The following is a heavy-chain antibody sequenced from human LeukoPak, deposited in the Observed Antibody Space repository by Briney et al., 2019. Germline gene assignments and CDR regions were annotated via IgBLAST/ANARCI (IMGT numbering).Heavy chain of an antibody. J-gene: IGHJ4*02. CDR2: IYPGDSDT. V-gene: IGHV5-51*01. CDR1: GYNFTTYW. CDR3: ARRYCSSTSCHLDY. D-gene: IGHD2-2*01. Sequence: GESLKISCKGSGYNFTTYWIGWVRQMPGKGLEWMGIIYPGDSDTRYSPSFQGQVTISADRSISTAYLQWSSLKASDTAIYYCARRYCSSTSCHLDYWGQGTLVTVSS.